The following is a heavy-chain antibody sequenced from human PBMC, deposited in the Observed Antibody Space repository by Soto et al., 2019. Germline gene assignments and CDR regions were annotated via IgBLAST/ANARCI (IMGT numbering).Heavy chain of an antibody. Sequence: EVQVLESGGGLVQPGRFLRLFCAASGFTFTSYDMSWVRRCAGKGLEWVSASSGSGGSTYYGDSVKGRFTISRDNSKNTLYLQKTSLSAEDTTMYYCARDGDVNTGFGKDYWGQGTLVTVSS. J-gene: IGHJ4*02. CDR1: GFTFTSYD. D-gene: IGHD3-16*01. CDR2: SSGSGGST. CDR3: ARDGDVNTGFGKDY. V-gene: IGHV3-23*01.